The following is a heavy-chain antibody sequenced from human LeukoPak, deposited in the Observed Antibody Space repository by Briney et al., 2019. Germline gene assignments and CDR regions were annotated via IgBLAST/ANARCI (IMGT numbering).Heavy chain of an antibody. CDR1: GFTFRSYA. J-gene: IGHJ5*02. V-gene: IGHV4-34*01. CDR2: VNNSGST. D-gene: IGHD6-13*01. Sequence: GSLRLSCAASGFTFRSYAMHWVRQAPGKGLEWIAEVNNSGSTNYNPYLTSRVTISVDTSKYQFSLKLSSVTAADTAVYYCARRKGVAAAGTRINLGTQIWFDPWGQGTLVTVSS. CDR3: ARRKGVAAAGTRINLGTQIWFDP.